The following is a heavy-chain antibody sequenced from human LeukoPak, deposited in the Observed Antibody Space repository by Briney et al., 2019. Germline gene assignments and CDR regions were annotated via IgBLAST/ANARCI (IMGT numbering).Heavy chain of an antibody. Sequence: GGSLRLSCAASGFTFSSYSMNWVRQAPGKGLEWVSDISGRDDSTGYADSVKGRFTISRDNSRNTLYLQMSSLRAEDTAVYYCAKTYSGNSHYYYYMDVWGKGTTVTVSS. D-gene: IGHD1-26*01. CDR3: AKTYSGNSHYYYYMDV. J-gene: IGHJ6*03. CDR1: GFTFSSYS. CDR2: ISGRDDST. V-gene: IGHV3-23*01.